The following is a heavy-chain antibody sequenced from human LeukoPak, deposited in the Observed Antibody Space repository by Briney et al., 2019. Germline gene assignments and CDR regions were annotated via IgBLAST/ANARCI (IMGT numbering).Heavy chain of an antibody. CDR2: IYHSGST. J-gene: IGHJ4*02. V-gene: IGHV4-4*02. D-gene: IGHD6-13*01. CDR1: GGSISNENW. CDR3: ATSTAAVGTFYY. Sequence: PSETLSLTCAVSGGSISNENWWGWVRQPPGKGLEWIGEIYHSGSTNYIPSLKSRVTISLDTSKNQFSLKLNSVTAADTAVYYCATSTAAVGTFYYWGRGTLVTVSS.